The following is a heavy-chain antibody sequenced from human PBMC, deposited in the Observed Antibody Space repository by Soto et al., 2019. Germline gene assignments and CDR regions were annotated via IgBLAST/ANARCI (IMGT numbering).Heavy chain of an antibody. J-gene: IGHJ6*02. D-gene: IGHD2-2*01. CDR1: GFTFGDFW. CDR2: IKEDGSEK. V-gene: IGHV3-7*01. CDR3: ARDLGRTAAGYYYYDAMDV. Sequence: PVGSLRLSCAASGFTFGDFWLNWVRQAPGKGLEWVANIKEDGSEKYFLDSVKGRFTISRDNATNSLYLQINSLRAEDTGVYYCARDLGRTAAGYYYYDAMDVWGQGTTVTVSS.